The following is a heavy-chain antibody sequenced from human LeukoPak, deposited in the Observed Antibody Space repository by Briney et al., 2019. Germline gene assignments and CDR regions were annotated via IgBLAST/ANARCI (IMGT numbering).Heavy chain of an antibody. CDR2: IYHSGST. D-gene: IGHD6-13*01. V-gene: IGHV4-59*02. CDR3: ARKLIAASATGYFDY. Sequence: SETLSLTCTVSGGSVGSHYWSWIRQPPGKGLEWIGYIYHSGSTRYSPSLKSRLTMSLDRSKNQFSLKLSSVTAADTAIYYCARKLIAASATGYFDYWGQGTPVTVSS. J-gene: IGHJ4*02. CDR1: GGSVGSHY.